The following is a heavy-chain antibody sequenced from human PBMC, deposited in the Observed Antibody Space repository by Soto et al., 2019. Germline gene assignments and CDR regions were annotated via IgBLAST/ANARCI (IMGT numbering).Heavy chain of an antibody. D-gene: IGHD2-2*02. CDR3: ARDMYTNDVNYFDL. V-gene: IGHV3-11*01. J-gene: IGHJ5*02. Sequence: GGSLRLSCAASGFSFKDYYMTWMRQTPEKGLEWISTITSSGGNAYYAASVKGRVTISRDNAHNSLYLQMSGLRAEDTALYYCARDMYTNDVNYFDLWGQGTRVTVSS. CDR1: GFSFKDYY. CDR2: ITSSGGNA.